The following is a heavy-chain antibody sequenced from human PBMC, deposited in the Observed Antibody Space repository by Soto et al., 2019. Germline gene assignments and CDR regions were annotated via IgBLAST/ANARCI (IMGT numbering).Heavy chain of an antibody. CDR1: GGSISSYY. Sequence: PSETLSLTCTVSGGSISSYYWSWIRQPPGKGLEWIGYIYYSGSTNYNPSLKSRVTISVDTSKNQFSLKLSSVTAADTAVYYCARERRYFDSSGHNNWFDPWGQGTLVTVSS. D-gene: IGHD3-22*01. CDR3: ARERRYFDSSGHNNWFDP. V-gene: IGHV4-59*01. J-gene: IGHJ5*02. CDR2: IYYSGST.